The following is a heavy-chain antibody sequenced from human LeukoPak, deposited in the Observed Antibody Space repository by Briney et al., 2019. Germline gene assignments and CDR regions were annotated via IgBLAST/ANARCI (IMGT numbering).Heavy chain of an antibody. CDR3: ARRASDWSFDY. J-gene: IGHJ4*02. CDR1: GGSISNSRYY. CDR2: MHYSGST. Sequence: PSETLSLTCAVSGGSISNSRYYWGWIRQTPGKGLEWIGTMHYSGSTYYNPYLKSRVTISVDTSKNQFSLKLSSETAADTAVFYCARRASDWSFDYWGQGTLVTVSS. D-gene: IGHD6-19*01. V-gene: IGHV4-39*01.